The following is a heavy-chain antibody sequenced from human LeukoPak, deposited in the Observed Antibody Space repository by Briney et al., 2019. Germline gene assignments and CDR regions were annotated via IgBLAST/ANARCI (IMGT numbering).Heavy chain of an antibody. J-gene: IGHJ4*02. V-gene: IGHV3-33*01. CDR3: ARGEYYYDSSGYYRQFDY. D-gene: IGHD3-22*01. Sequence: GRSLRLSCAASGFTFSSYGMHWVRQTPGKGLEWVTVIWYDGSNKYYADSVKGRFTISRDNSKNTLYLQMSSLRAEDTAVYYCARGEYYYDSSGYYRQFDYWGQGTLVTVSS. CDR2: IWYDGSNK. CDR1: GFTFSSYG.